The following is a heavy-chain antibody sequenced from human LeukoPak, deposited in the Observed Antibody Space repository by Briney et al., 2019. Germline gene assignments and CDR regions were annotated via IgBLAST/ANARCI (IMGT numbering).Heavy chain of an antibody. J-gene: IGHJ6*03. CDR1: GYTFTSYD. CDR2: MNPNSGNT. Sequence: ASVKVSCKASGYTFTSYDINWVRQATGQGLEWMGWMNPNSGNTGYAQKFQGRVTMTRNTSISTAYMELSSLRSEDTAVYYCARGNKGQKRSFLSYYYYYYMDVWGKGTTVTVSS. V-gene: IGHV1-8*01. CDR3: ARGNKGQKRSFLSYYYYYYMDV. D-gene: IGHD2-21*01.